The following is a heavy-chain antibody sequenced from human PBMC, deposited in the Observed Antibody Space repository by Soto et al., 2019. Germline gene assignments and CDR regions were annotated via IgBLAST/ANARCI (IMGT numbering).Heavy chain of an antibody. CDR3: ARSLLQGDF. J-gene: IGHJ4*02. Sequence: QVQLVQSGAEVKKPGASVKVSCKASGYTFIHYYIHWVRQAPGQGFEWMAIINPNGGSTNYAQKFQGRVTVTSDTSTSTVSMELNSLGSDDTAVYFCARSLLQGDFWGQGTLVTVSS. CDR1: GYTFIHYY. CDR2: INPNGGST. D-gene: IGHD2-21*01. V-gene: IGHV1-46*01.